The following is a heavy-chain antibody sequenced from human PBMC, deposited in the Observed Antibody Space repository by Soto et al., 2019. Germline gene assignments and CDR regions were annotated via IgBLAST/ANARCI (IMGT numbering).Heavy chain of an antibody. Sequence: KGLEWVSYISGDSNEMQYADSVKGRFTISRDNAENSLYLQMDSLRDEDTAVYYCVNGGDYGDSVLMGGFDI. J-gene: IGHJ3*02. CDR2: ISGDSNEM. CDR3: VNGGDYGDSVLMGGFDI. V-gene: IGHV3-48*02. D-gene: IGHD4-17*01.